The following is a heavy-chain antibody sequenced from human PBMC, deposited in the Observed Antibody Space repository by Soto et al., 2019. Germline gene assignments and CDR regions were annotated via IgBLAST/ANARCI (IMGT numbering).Heavy chain of an antibody. CDR3: ARDPEERYCSGGSCYPNDAFDI. J-gene: IGHJ3*02. D-gene: IGHD2-15*01. V-gene: IGHV4-61*08. Sequence: SETLSLTCAVSGGSISSGGYSWSWIRQPPGKGLEWIGYIYYSGSTNYNPSLKSRVTISVDTSKNQFSLKLSSVTAADTAVYYCARDPEERYCSGGSCYPNDAFDIWGQGTMVTVSS. CDR2: IYYSGST. CDR1: GGSISSGGYS.